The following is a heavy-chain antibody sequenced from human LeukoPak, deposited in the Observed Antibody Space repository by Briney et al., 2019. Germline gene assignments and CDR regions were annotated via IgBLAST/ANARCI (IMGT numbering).Heavy chain of an antibody. CDR3: AGRNYYDSSGYLY. CDR2: IYHSGST. CDR1: GGSISSGGYY. D-gene: IGHD3-22*01. J-gene: IGHJ4*02. Sequence: SQTLSLTCTVSGGSISSGGYYWSWIRQPPGKGLEWIGYIYHSGSTYYNPSLKSRVTISVDRSKNQFSLKLSSVTAADTAVYYCAGRNYYDSSGYLYWGQGTLVTVSS. V-gene: IGHV4-30-2*01.